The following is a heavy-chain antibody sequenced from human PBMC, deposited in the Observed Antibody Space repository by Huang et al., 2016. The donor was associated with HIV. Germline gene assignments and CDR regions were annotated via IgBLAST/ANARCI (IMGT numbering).Heavy chain of an antibody. CDR1: GFSFSHYG. CDR2: IRFDGGNK. V-gene: IGHV3-30*02. Sequence: QEQLVESGGGVVQHGGSLRLSCATSGFSFSHYGMHWVRQAPGKGLEWVAFIRFDGGNKHNADSAKGRFTISRDNSKKMLFLEMNSLRGDDTAFYYCATDLGGYSFDYWGQGALVSVSS. J-gene: IGHJ4*02. CDR3: ATDLGGYSFDY. D-gene: IGHD2-21*02.